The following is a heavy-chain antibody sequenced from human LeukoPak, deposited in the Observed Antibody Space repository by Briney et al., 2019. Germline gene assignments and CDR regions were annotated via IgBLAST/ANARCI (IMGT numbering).Heavy chain of an antibody. CDR2: LTDRGDSA. Sequence: GGSLRLSCGASGFTFSNYAMYWVRQAPGKGLEWVSGLTDRGDSAYYADSVKGRFTISRDNSKNTLYLEMNSLRADDTAVYYCAKRGNTISFFDPWGQGTLVTVSS. J-gene: IGHJ5*02. D-gene: IGHD5-24*01. CDR3: AKRGNTISFFDP. CDR1: GFTFSNYA. V-gene: IGHV3-23*01.